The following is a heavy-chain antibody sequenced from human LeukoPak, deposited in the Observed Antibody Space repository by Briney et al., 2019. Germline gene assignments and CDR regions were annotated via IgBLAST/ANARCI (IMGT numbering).Heavy chain of an antibody. V-gene: IGHV4-34*01. Sequence: SETLSLTCAVYGGSFSGYYWSWIRQPPGKGLEWIGEINHSGSTNYNPSLKSRVTISVGTSKNQFSLKLSSVTAADTAVYYCARDGFDFWSGYYDYWGQGTLVTVSS. CDR1: GGSFSGYY. CDR3: ARDGFDFWSGYYDY. J-gene: IGHJ4*02. CDR2: INHSGST. D-gene: IGHD3-3*01.